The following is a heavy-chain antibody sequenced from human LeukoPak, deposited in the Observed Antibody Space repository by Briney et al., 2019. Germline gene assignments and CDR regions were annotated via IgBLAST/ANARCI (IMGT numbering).Heavy chain of an antibody. J-gene: IGHJ5*02. CDR2: INHSGST. V-gene: IGHV4-34*01. Sequence: PSETLSLTCAVYGGSFSGYYWSWIRQPPGKGLEWIGEINHSGSTNYNPSPKSRVTISVDTSKNQFSLKLSSVTAADTAVYYCARSNGSGWYRGVNWFDPWGQGTLVTVSS. D-gene: IGHD6-19*01. CDR1: GGSFSGYY. CDR3: ARSNGSGWYRGVNWFDP.